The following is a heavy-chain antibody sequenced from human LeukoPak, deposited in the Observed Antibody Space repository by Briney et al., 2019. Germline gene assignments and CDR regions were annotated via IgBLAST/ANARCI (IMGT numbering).Heavy chain of an antibody. V-gene: IGHV3-15*01. CDR3: TKEASGALDP. J-gene: IGHJ5*02. D-gene: IGHD3-10*01. Sequence: GGSLRLSCAASGFTFSSYAMHWVGQAPGKGLEWVGRIQSKTDGETRDYAAPVKGRFTLSRDDSKHTVYLQMNSMKSEDTAVYYCTKEASGALDPWGQGTLVTVSS. CDR2: IQSKTDGETR. CDR1: GFTFSSYA.